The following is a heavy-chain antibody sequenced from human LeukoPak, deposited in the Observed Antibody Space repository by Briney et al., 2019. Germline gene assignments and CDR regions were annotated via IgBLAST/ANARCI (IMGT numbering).Heavy chain of an antibody. CDR3: ARDREPKTYYYDSSGYPYFDY. J-gene: IGHJ4*02. CDR1: GYTFTGYY. D-gene: IGHD3-22*01. CDR2: INPNSGGT. Sequence: ASVKVSSKASGYTFTGYYMHWVRQAPGQGLEWMGWINPNSGGTNYAQKFQGRVTMTRDTSISTAYMELSRLRSDDTAVYYCARDREPKTYYYDSSGYPYFDYWGQGTLVTVSS. V-gene: IGHV1-2*02.